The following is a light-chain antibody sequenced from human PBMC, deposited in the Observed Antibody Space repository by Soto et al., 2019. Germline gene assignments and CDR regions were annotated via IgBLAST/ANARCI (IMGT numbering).Light chain of an antibody. CDR1: QSVSNY. J-gene: IGKJ2*01. Sequence: EIVLTQSPATLSLSPGERATLSCWASQSVSNYLAWYQQKPGQAPRLLIFDASNRATGIPTRFSGSGSGTDFTLTISSLEPEDFAVYYCHQRSNWPVTFGQGTKLEI. V-gene: IGKV3-11*01. CDR3: HQRSNWPVT. CDR2: DAS.